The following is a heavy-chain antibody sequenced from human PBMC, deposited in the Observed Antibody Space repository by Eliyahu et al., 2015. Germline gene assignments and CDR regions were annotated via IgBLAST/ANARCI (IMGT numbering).Heavy chain of an antibody. CDR1: GFTFSTYA. Sequence: QVQLVQSGSELKRPGASVKISCKASGFTFSTYAITWVRQAPGQGLEWMGWINTNTGTPTYAQGFTGRFVFSFDTSVNTAYLQITGLKPDDTAMYFCATPRSFDYWGQGTLLTVSS. CDR2: INTNTGTP. V-gene: IGHV7-4-1*02. CDR3: ATPRSFDY. J-gene: IGHJ4*02.